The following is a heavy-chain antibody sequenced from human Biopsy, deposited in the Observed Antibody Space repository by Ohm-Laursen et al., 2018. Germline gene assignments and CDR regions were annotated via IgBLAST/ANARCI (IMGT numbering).Heavy chain of an antibody. CDR2: INQSGRT. Sequence: PSQTLSLTCVAYGKTFSDYYWSWIRQPPGKGLEWIGQINQSGRTNYNPSLKSRVNISADKSNNQFSLKLTSVTSADTAVYFCGNEVHGRDYWGLGALVTVSS. CDR1: GKTFSDYY. V-gene: IGHV4-34*08. D-gene: IGHD2-15*01. J-gene: IGHJ4*02. CDR3: GNEVHGRDY.